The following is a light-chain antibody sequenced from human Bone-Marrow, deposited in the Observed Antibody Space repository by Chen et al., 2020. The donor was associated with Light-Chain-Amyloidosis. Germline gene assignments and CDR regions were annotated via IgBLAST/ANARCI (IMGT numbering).Light chain of an antibody. J-gene: IGLJ1*01. Sequence: QSALTQPASMSGSPGQSITIPRTGTSSDVGGDNHVSWYQQHPDKAPKLMIYEVTKRPSWVPGRCSGSKSDNTASLTISGLQTEGEADYFCSSYTITSALVFGSGTRVTVL. CDR2: EVT. CDR1: SSDVGGDNH. CDR3: SSYTITSALV. V-gene: IGLV2-14*01.